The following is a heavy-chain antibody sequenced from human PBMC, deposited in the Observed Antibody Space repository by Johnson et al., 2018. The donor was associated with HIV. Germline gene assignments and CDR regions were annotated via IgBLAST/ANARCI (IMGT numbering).Heavy chain of an antibody. D-gene: IGHD7-27*01. V-gene: IGHV3-20*04. J-gene: IGHJ3*02. Sequence: VQLVESGGGVVQPGRSLRLSCVASGFTFSSYGMSWVRQAPVKGLEWVSGINWNGGNTGYADSVKGRFTISRDNAKNSLYLQMNSLRAEDTAVYYCAPLGDAFDIWGQGTMVTVSS. CDR1: GFTFSSYG. CDR3: APLGDAFDI. CDR2: INWNGGNT.